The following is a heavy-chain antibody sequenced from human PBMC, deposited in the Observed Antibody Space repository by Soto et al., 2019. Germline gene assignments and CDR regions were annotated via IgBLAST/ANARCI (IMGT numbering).Heavy chain of an antibody. CDR1: GGAIDSGGYY. Sequence: QVKLQESGPGRVKPSQTLSLTCNVSGGAIDSGGYYWCWIRQHPGKGREWIGYIYYSGSTYYNPSLKSGVSISIDTSKNRFSLELTSVTTADTAVYYCARVGTSDARRGLDAWGKGTTVTVSS. CDR3: ARVGTSDARRGLDA. CDR2: IYYSGST. J-gene: IGHJ6*04. V-gene: IGHV4-31*03. D-gene: IGHD7-27*01.